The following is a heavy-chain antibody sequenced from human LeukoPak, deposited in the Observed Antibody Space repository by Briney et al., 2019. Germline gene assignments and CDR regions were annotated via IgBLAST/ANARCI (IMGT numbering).Heavy chain of an antibody. Sequence: GGSLRLSCAASGFTFSSYGMHWVRQAPGKGLEWVAVISYDGSNKYYADSVKGRFTISRDNSKNTLYLQMNSLRAEDTAVCYCAKTLWELLPRDYYYYGMDVWGQGTTVTVSS. V-gene: IGHV3-30*18. CDR3: AKTLWELLPRDYYYYGMDV. D-gene: IGHD1-26*01. CDR2: ISYDGSNK. J-gene: IGHJ6*02. CDR1: GFTFSSYG.